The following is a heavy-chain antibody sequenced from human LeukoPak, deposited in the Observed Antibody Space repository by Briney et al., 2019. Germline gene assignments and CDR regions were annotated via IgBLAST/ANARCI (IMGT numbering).Heavy chain of an antibody. J-gene: IGHJ4*02. Sequence: SETLSLTCTVSGGSISSYDWSWIRQPPGKGLEWIGYIYYSGSTNYNPSLKSRVTISVDTSKSEFSLRLSSVTAADTAVYYCARGMTVTTSIYFDYWGQGTLVTVSS. V-gene: IGHV4-59*01. CDR1: GGSISSYD. D-gene: IGHD4-17*01. CDR2: IYYSGST. CDR3: ARGMTVTTSIYFDY.